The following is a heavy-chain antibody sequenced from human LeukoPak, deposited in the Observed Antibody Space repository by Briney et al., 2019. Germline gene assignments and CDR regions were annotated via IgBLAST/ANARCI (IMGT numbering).Heavy chain of an antibody. D-gene: IGHD6-13*01. CDR3: ARARQAYSSPSGHFDY. J-gene: IGHJ4*02. V-gene: IGHV1-69*05. Sequence: GASVKVSCKASGGTFSSYAISWVRQAPGQGLEWMGGIIPIFGTANYAQKFQGRVTITTDESTSTAYMELSSLRSEDTAVYYCARARQAYSSPSGHFDYWGQGTLVTVSS. CDR2: IIPIFGTA. CDR1: GGTFSSYA.